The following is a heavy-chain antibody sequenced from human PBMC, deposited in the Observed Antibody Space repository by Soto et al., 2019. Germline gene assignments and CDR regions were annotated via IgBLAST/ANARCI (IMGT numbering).Heavy chain of an antibody. D-gene: IGHD1-26*01. CDR1: GGSISSSNW. CDR2: IYHSGST. Sequence: SETLSLTCAVSGGSISSSNWWSWIRQPPGKGLEWIGEIYHSGSTNYNPSLKSRVTISVDKSKNQFSLKLSSVTAADTAVYYCATVTYSGSYYVVDYWGQGTLVTVSS. CDR3: ATVTYSGSYYVVDY. V-gene: IGHV4-4*02. J-gene: IGHJ4*02.